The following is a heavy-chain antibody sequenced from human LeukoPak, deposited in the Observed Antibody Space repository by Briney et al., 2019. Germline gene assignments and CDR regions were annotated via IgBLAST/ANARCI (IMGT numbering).Heavy chain of an antibody. V-gene: IGHV4-59*08. CDR2: IYYSGST. J-gene: IGHJ6*02. CDR1: GGSISSYY. Sequence: PSETLSLTCTVSGGSISSYYWSWIRQPPGKGLEWIGHIYYSGSTNYNPSLKSRVTISVDTSKNQFSLKLSSVTAADTAVYYCARRFSIGHYYYGMDVWGQGTTVTVSS. CDR3: ARRFSIGHYYYGMDV. D-gene: IGHD3-10*01.